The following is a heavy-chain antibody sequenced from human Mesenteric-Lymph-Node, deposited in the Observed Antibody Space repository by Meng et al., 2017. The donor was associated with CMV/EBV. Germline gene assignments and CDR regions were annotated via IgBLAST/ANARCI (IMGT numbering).Heavy chain of an antibody. CDR3: ARDASSWSFDY. Sequence: SCAASGFTFSSYAMSWVRQAPGMGLEWVSAISGSGGSTSYADSVQGRFTISRDNSKNTLYLQMNSLRAEDTAVYYCARDASSWSFDYWGQGTLVTVSS. J-gene: IGHJ4*02. V-gene: IGHV3-23*01. D-gene: IGHD6-13*01. CDR1: GFTFSSYA. CDR2: ISGSGGST.